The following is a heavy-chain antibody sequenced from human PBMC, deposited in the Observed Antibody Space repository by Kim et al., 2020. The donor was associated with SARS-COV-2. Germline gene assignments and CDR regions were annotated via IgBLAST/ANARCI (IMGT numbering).Heavy chain of an antibody. V-gene: IGHV1-3*01. Sequence: QKFQGRDTITRDTAASTAYMELSSLRSEDTAVYYCARNTYYDSSGFWGYWGQGTLVTVSS. J-gene: IGHJ4*02. D-gene: IGHD3-22*01. CDR3: ARNTYYDSSGFWGY.